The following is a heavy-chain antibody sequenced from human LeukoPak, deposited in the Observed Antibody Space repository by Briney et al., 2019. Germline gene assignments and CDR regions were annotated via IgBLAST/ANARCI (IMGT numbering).Heavy chain of an antibody. D-gene: IGHD3-10*01. J-gene: IGHJ6*02. CDR3: ARDRLMVRGVIVYYGMDV. V-gene: IGHV1-69*13. CDR2: IIPIFGTA. CDR1: GGTFSSYA. Sequence: GASVKVSCKASGGTFSSYAISWVRQAPGQGLEWMGGIIPIFGTANYAQKFQGRVTITADESTSTAYMELSSLRSEDTAVYFCARDRLMVRGVIVYYGMDVWGQGTTVTVSS.